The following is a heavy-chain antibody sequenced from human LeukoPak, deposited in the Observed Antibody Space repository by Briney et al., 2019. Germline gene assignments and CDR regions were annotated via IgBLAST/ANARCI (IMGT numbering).Heavy chain of an antibody. J-gene: IGHJ4*02. CDR2: ISYDGSNK. Sequence: GGSLRLSCAASGFTFSSYAMHWVRQAPGKGLEWVAVISYDGSNKYYADSVKGQFTISRDNAKNSLFLQVDSLRAEDTAVYYCARDLAGHYYGSGSSFDYWGQGTLVTVS. D-gene: IGHD3-10*01. CDR3: ARDLAGHYYGSGSSFDY. CDR1: GFTFSSYA. V-gene: IGHV3-30-3*01.